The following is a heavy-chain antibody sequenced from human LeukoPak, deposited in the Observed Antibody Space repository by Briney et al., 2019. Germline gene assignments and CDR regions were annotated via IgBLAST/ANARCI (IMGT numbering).Heavy chain of an antibody. D-gene: IGHD3-3*01. V-gene: IGHV3-7*01. CDR3: ARRGYYEFWSGYFQRFEGWFDP. CDR2: IKQDGSEK. Sequence: GGSLRLPCAAAGFRFSTYWMSWVRQAPGRGLEWVADIKQDGSEKYYVDSVKDRFTISRDNAKNSLYLQMNSLRAEDTAVYYCARRGYYEFWSGYFQRFEGWFDPWGQGTLVTVSS. CDR1: GFRFSTYW. J-gene: IGHJ5*02.